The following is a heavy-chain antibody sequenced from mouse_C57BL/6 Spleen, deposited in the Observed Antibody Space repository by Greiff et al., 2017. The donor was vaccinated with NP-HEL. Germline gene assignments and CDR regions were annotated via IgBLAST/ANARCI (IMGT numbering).Heavy chain of an antibody. D-gene: IGHD2-4*01. J-gene: IGHJ2*01. CDR2: IDPETGGT. V-gene: IGHV1-15*01. Sequence: VQLQQSGAELVRPGASVTLSCKASGYTFTDYEMHWVKQTPVHGLEWIGAIDPETGGTAYTQKFKGKAILTADKSSSTAYMELRSLTSEDSAVYYCTRSGDYDGYYFDYWGQGTTLTVSS. CDR3: TRSGDYDGYYFDY. CDR1: GYTFTDYE.